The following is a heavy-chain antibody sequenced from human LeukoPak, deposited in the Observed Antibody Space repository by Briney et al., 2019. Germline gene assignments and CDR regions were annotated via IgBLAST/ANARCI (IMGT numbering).Heavy chain of an antibody. D-gene: IGHD5-24*01. V-gene: IGHV1-2*02. CDR1: GYTFTGYY. Sequence: ASVKVSCTASGYTFTGYYMHWVRQAPGQGLEWMGWINPNSGGTNYAQKFQGRVTMTRDTSISTAYMEMSRLRSDDTAVYYCEREGNRWLQFYDAFDIWGQGTMVTVSS. J-gene: IGHJ3*02. CDR3: EREGNRWLQFYDAFDI. CDR2: INPNSGGT.